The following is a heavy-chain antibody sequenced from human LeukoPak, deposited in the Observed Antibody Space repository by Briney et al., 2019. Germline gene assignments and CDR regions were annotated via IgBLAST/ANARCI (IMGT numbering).Heavy chain of an antibody. Sequence: SVKVSCTASGYTFTSYDINWVRQAPGQGLEWMGGIIPIFGTANYAQKFQGRVTITADEFTSTAYMELSSLRSEDTAVYYCARGWLAETMVVTPYNYWGQGTLVTVSS. D-gene: IGHD4-23*01. CDR3: ARGWLAETMVVTPYNY. V-gene: IGHV1-69*13. CDR2: IIPIFGTA. CDR1: GYTFTSYD. J-gene: IGHJ4*02.